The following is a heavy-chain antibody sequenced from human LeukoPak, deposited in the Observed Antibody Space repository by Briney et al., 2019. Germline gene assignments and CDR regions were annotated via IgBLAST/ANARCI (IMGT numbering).Heavy chain of an antibody. CDR2: IDHTGSN. CDR3: ARGRYCDSTNCPYEGGFYYMDV. J-gene: IGHJ6*03. CDR1: GQTFSGYH. V-gene: IGHV4-34*01. Sequence: PAATLTLTCAAYGQTFSGYHWSWIRQTPGKGLEWIGKIDHTGSNIYNPSIKIRLTISVDTPKNQSSLELSSVTAADTAVYYCARGRYCDSTNCPYEGGFYYMDVWGKGTTVIVSS. D-gene: IGHD2-2*01.